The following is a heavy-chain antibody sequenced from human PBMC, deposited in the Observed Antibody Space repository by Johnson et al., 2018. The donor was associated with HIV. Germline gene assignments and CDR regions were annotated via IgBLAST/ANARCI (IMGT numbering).Heavy chain of an antibody. V-gene: IGHV3-33*06. CDR2: IWHDGSNK. CDR3: AKVLYSSSSDAFDI. CDR1: GFPFSSYA. J-gene: IGHJ3*02. D-gene: IGHD6-6*01. Sequence: QVQLVESGGGLVKPGRSLRLSCAASGFPFSSYAMDWVRQAPGKGLEWVAVIWHDGSNKYYADSVKGRFTISRDNSKNTLYLQMNSLRAEDTAVYYCAKVLYSSSSDAFDIWGQGTMVTVSS.